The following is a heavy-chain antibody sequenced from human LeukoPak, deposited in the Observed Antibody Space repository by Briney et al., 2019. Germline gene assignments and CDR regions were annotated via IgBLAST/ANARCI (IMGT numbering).Heavy chain of an antibody. V-gene: IGHV1-24*01. J-gene: IGHJ5*02. Sequence: ASVKVSCKVSGYTLTELSMHWVRQAPGKGLEWMGGFDPEDGETIYAQKFQGRVTMTEDTSTDTAYMELSSLRSEDTVVYYCATVAYYYDSSGLNWFDPWGQGTLVTVSS. CDR2: FDPEDGET. CDR1: GYTLTELS. D-gene: IGHD3-22*01. CDR3: ATVAYYYDSSGLNWFDP.